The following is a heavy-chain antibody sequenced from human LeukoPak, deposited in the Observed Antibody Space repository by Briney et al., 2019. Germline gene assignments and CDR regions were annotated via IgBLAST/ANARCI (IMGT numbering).Heavy chain of an antibody. CDR3: ARSDGYNLNFDY. D-gene: IGHD5-24*01. Sequence: SETLSLTCTVSVGSNSSGSYYWSWIRQPAGKGLEWIGRIYTCGSTNYNPSLKSRATISVGTCKIQFCLKLSSVTAADTAVYYCARSDGYNLNFDYWGQGTLVTVSS. CDR2: IYTCGST. V-gene: IGHV4-61*02. CDR1: VGSNSSGSYY. J-gene: IGHJ4*02.